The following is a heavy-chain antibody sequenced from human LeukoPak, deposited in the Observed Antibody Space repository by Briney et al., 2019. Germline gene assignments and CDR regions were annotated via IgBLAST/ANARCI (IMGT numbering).Heavy chain of an antibody. J-gene: IGHJ3*02. V-gene: IGHV4-59*01. CDR3: ARVGTYDFWSGTGPFDI. Sequence: PSETLSLTCTVSGCSISSYYWSWIRQPPGKGLEWIGYIYYSGSTNYNPSLKSRVTISVDTSKNQFSLKLSSVTAADTAVYYCARVGTYDFWSGTGPFDIWGQGTMVTVSS. D-gene: IGHD3-3*01. CDR1: GCSISSYY. CDR2: IYYSGST.